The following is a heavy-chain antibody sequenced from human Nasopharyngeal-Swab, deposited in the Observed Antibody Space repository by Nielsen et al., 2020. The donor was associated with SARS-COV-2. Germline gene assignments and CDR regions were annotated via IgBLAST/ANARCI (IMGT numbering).Heavy chain of an antibody. CDR2: IYYSGST. J-gene: IGHJ6*02. Sequence: ESLKISCAASGFTFDDYGMSWIRQPPGKGLEWIGYIYYSGSTNYNPSLKSRVTISVDTSKNQFSLKPSSVTAADTAVYYCARGTTSLAGYYYYGMDVWGQGTTVTVSS. D-gene: IGHD1-1*01. CDR3: ARGTTSLAGYYYYGMDV. CDR1: GFTFDDYG. V-gene: IGHV4-59*13.